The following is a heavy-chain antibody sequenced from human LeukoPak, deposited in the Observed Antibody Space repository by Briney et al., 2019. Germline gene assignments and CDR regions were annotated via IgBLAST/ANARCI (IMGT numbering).Heavy chain of an antibody. D-gene: IGHD3-10*01. CDR1: GGTFSSYA. J-gene: IGHJ5*01. Sequence: ASVKVSCKASGGTFSSYAISWVRQAPGQGLEWMGRIIPIFGIANYAQKFQGRVTITADKSTSTTYMELSSLRSEDTAVYYCARDLRPKKVVFGWFDPLGQGNLVTVSS. CDR2: IIPIFGIA. V-gene: IGHV1-69*04. CDR3: ARDLRPKKVVFGWFDP.